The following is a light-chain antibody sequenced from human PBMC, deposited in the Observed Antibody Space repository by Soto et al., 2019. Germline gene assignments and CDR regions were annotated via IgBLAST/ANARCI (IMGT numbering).Light chain of an antibody. Sequence: QSALTQPASVSGSPGQSITISCTGTSSDVGGYNYVSWYQQHPGKAPKLMIYDVSNRPSGVSNRFSGSKSGNTASLTISGLQCEDEADYYCSSYTSSSTRVVFVGGTPLTVL. CDR1: SSDVGGYNY. J-gene: IGLJ2*01. V-gene: IGLV2-14*01. CDR3: SSYTSSSTRVV. CDR2: DVS.